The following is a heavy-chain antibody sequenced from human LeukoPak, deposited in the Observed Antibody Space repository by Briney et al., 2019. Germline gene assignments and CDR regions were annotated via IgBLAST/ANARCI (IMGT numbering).Heavy chain of an antibody. CDR3: AKAGLAMPPDY. V-gene: IGHV3-30*02. CDR2: IRYDGSHK. J-gene: IGHJ4*02. D-gene: IGHD2-2*01. Sequence: GGSLRLSCAASGFTFSSYGMHWVRQAPGKGLEWVAFIRYDGSHKYSADSVKGRFTISRDNSKDTLYLQMNSLRAEDTAVYHCAKAGLAMPPDYWGQGTLVSVSS. CDR1: GFTFSSYG.